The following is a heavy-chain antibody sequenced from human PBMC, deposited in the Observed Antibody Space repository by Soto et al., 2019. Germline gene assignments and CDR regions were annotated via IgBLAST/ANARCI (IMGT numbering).Heavy chain of an antibody. CDR3: ARGLIGEQLVFGHWFDP. V-gene: IGHV4-31*03. Sequence: KPSETLSLTCTVSGGSISSGGYYWSWIRQHPGKGLEWIGYIYYSGSTYYNPSLKSRVTISVDTSKNQFSLKLSSVTAADTAVYYCARGLIGEQLVFGHWFDPWGQGTLVTVSS. CDR1: GGSISSGGYY. D-gene: IGHD6-6*01. CDR2: IYYSGST. J-gene: IGHJ5*02.